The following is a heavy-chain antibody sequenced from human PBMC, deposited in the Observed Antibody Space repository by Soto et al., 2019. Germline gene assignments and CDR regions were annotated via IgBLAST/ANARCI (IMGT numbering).Heavy chain of an antibody. CDR1: GYIFISYY. Sequence: ASVKVSCKASGYIFISYYIHWVRQAPGQGLEWMGIINPGGGSTSYAEKFQGRVTMTRDTSTSTVYMELSSLRSEHTAVYYFAGGGYGDYFPDAFDMWGQGTMVTVSS. J-gene: IGHJ3*02. D-gene: IGHD4-17*01. CDR2: INPGGGST. CDR3: AGGGYGDYFPDAFDM. V-gene: IGHV1-46*01.